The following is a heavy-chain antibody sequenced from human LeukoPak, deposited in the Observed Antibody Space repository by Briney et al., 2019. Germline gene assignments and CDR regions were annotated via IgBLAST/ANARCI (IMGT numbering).Heavy chain of an antibody. CDR1: GFTFDDYA. CDR3: AKDPAGDYGSGPFDY. CDR2: ISWNSGSI. Sequence: GRSLRLSCAASGFTFDDYAMRWVRQAPGKGLEWVSGISWNSGSIGYADSVKGRFTISRDNAKNSLYLQMNSLRAEDTALYYCAKDPAGDYGSGPFDYWGQGTLVTVSS. D-gene: IGHD3-10*01. V-gene: IGHV3-9*01. J-gene: IGHJ4*02.